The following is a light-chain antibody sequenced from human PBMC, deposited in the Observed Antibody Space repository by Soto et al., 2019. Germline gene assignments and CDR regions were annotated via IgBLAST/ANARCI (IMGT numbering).Light chain of an antibody. CDR1: QSVISSY. V-gene: IGKV3-20*01. CDR2: GAS. J-gene: IGKJ1*01. Sequence: IRLTKSQGTLSLSPGERATLSCRASQSVISSYLAWYQQKPGQAPRLLIYGASTRVTGIPARFSGSGSGTEFTLTISSQQSEEYAVCLRQRHSSWWACRHGTKV. CDR3: QRHSSWWA.